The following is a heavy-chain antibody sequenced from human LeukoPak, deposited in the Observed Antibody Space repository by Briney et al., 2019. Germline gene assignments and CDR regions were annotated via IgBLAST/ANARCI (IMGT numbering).Heavy chain of an antibody. D-gene: IGHD6-13*01. CDR3: ASGSSWYGEDEYFQH. Sequence: SGGSLRLSCAASGFTFSSYSMNWVRQAPGKGLEWVSSISSSSSYIYYADSVKGRFTISRDNAKNSLYLQMNSLRAEDTAVYYCASGSSWYGEDEYFQHWGQGTLVTVSS. J-gene: IGHJ1*01. CDR2: ISSSSSYI. CDR1: GFTFSSYS. V-gene: IGHV3-21*01.